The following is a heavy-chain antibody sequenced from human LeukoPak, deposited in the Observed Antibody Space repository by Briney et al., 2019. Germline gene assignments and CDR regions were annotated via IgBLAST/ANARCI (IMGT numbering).Heavy chain of an antibody. D-gene: IGHD3-22*01. Sequence: GGSLRLSCAASGFTFDDFAMGWVRQAPGKGPEWVSDIKWDGGFIRYADSVKGRFTISRDNAKNSLYLEMNSLGVEDTALYYCARGRIVVTGPHYFDYWGQGTLVTVSS. CDR1: GFTFDDFA. CDR3: ARGRIVVTGPHYFDY. J-gene: IGHJ4*02. CDR2: IKWDGGFI. V-gene: IGHV3-20*04.